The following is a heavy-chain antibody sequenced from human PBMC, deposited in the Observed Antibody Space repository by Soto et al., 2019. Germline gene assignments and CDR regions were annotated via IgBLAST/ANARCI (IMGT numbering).Heavy chain of an antibody. D-gene: IGHD3-3*01. Sequence: SETLSLTCTVSGGSISSYYWSWIRQPPGQGQEWIGYIYYSGSTNYYPSLKSRVTISVDKSKNQFSLKLSSVTAADMAVYFCSRVRGYYDFWSGPLYYFDYWGQGILVTVSS. J-gene: IGHJ4*02. V-gene: IGHV4-59*01. CDR2: IYYSGST. CDR1: GGSISSYY. CDR3: SRVRGYYDFWSGPLYYFDY.